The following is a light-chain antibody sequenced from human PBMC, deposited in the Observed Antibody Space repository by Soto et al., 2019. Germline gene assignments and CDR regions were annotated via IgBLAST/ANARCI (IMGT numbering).Light chain of an antibody. V-gene: IGLV2-14*01. CDR1: SSDVGGYNY. CDR2: EVT. Sequence: QSALTQPASVSGSPGQSITISCTGSSSDVGGYNYVSWYQHHPGKAPKLIIFEVTNRPSGVSNRFSGSKSDNTASLTISGLQAEDEADYYCSSLTSSSTRGVFGTGTKLTVL. J-gene: IGLJ1*01. CDR3: SSLTSSSTRGV.